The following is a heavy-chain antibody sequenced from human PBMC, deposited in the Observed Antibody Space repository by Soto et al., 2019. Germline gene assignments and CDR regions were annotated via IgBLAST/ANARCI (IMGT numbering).Heavy chain of an antibody. CDR2: IYYSGTT. Sequence: PSETLSLTCTVSGASISSSTNYWGWVRQPPEKGLEWIGNIYYSGTTYYNPSLKSRVTISVDTSKNHFSLKLSSVTAADTAVYYCDRASCTHGLCTIIDYWTRGALVTVSA. D-gene: IGHD2-8*01. CDR1: GASISSSTNY. J-gene: IGHJ4*02. V-gene: IGHV4-39*02. CDR3: DRASCTHGLCTIIDY.